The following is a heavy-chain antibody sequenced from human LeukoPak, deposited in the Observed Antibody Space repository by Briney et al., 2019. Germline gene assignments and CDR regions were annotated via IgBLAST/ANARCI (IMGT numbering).Heavy chain of an antibody. D-gene: IGHD1-26*01. Sequence: GESLKISCQGSGYSFTSSWIGWVRQMPGKGLEWMGILYPGDSDTRYSPSFQGQVTISADKSISTAYLQWSSLKASDTAMYYCARFSVGGTYYPNYWGQGTLVSVSS. J-gene: IGHJ4*02. CDR2: LYPGDSDT. V-gene: IGHV5-51*01. CDR1: GYSFTSSW. CDR3: ARFSVGGTYYPNY.